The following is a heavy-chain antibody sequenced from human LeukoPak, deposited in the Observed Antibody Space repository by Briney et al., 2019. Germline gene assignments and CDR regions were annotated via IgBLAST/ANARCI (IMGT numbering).Heavy chain of an antibody. CDR1: GFTFSDFW. J-gene: IGHJ5*02. V-gene: IGHV3-30*18. CDR3: AKEYGMATITSPWFDP. D-gene: IGHD5-24*01. Sequence: PGGSLRLSCAASGFTFSDFWMSWVRQAPGKGLEWVAVISYDGSNKYYADSVKGRFTISRDNSKNTLYLQMNSLRAEDTAVYYCAKEYGMATITSPWFDPWGQGTLVTVSS. CDR2: ISYDGSNK.